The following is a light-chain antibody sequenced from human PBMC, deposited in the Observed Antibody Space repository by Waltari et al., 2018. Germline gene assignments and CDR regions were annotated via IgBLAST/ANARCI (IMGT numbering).Light chain of an antibody. Sequence: SYELTQPPSVSVSPGQTAIITCSGDELGDKYVCWYQQKPGQSPLLVIYQDTKRPSGIPERFSGSYSGNTATLTISGTQAMDEGDYYCQAWDNSVVFGGGTKLTVL. V-gene: IGLV3-1*01. CDR3: QAWDNSVV. CDR2: QDT. CDR1: ELGDKY. J-gene: IGLJ3*02.